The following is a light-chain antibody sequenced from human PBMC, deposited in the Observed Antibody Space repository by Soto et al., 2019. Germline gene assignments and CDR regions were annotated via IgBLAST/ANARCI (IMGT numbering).Light chain of an antibody. CDR2: DAS. J-gene: IGKJ1*01. Sequence: EIVLTQSPATLSLSPGERATLSCRASQSVSSYLAWYQQKPGQAPRLLIYDASNRATGIPARFSGSGSGTDCTLTISSLEPEDVAVYYCQQRSNWPWTVGQGTKVEIK. CDR3: QQRSNWPWT. V-gene: IGKV3-11*01. CDR1: QSVSSY.